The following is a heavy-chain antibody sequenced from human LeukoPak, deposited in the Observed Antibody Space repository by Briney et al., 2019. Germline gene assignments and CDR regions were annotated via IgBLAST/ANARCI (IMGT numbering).Heavy chain of an antibody. J-gene: IGHJ6*02. CDR2: IYHSGST. V-gene: IGHV4-4*02. CDR1: GGSISSSNW. D-gene: IGHD6-19*01. CDR3: ARGPRFIAVAGTTPYYYYGMDV. Sequence: KSSGTLSLTCAVSGGSISSSNWWSWVRQPPGKGLEWIGEIYHSGSTNYNPSLKSRVTISVDKSKNQFSLKLSSVTAADTAVYYCARGPRFIAVAGTTPYYYYGMDVWGQGTTVTVSS.